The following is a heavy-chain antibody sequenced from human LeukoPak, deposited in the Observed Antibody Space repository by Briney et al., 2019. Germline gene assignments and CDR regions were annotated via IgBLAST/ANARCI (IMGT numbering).Heavy chain of an antibody. CDR2: INPNSGGT. J-gene: IGHJ4*02. V-gene: IGHV1-2*02. CDR1: EYTFIVYY. D-gene: IGHD3-10*01. CDR3: ASGSGSYCSDY. Sequence: ASVKLSRKSSEYTFIVYYMYWVRQAHAQGLEWMGWINPNSGGTNYAQKFQGRVTMTPDTSINTAYMELSSLRYDDTAVYYCASGSGSYCSDYWGQGTLVTVSS.